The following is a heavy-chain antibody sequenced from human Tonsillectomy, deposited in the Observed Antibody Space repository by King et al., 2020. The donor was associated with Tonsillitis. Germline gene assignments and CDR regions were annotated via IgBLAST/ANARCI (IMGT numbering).Heavy chain of an antibody. CDR1: GYTFTSYD. CDR2: MNPNSGNT. V-gene: IGHV1-8*01. CDR3: ARIQVRGITIFGVVILRDAFDI. Sequence: QLVQSGAEVKKPGASVKVSCKASGYTFTSYDINWVRQATGQGLEWMGWMNPNSGNTGYAQKFQGRVTMTRNTSISTAYMELSSLRSEDTAVYYCARIQVRGITIFGVVILRDAFDIWGQGTMVTVSS. J-gene: IGHJ3*02. D-gene: IGHD3-3*01.